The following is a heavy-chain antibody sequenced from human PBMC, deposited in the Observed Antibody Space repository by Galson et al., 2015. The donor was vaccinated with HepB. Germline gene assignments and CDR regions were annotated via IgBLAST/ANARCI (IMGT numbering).Heavy chain of an antibody. CDR2: ISYDGSNK. Sequence: SLRLSCAASGFTFSSYGMHWVRQAPGKGLEWVAVISYDGSNKYYADSVKGRFTISRDNSKNTLYLQMNSLRAEDTAVYYCAKDLGYDFWSGYFPYYYYYGMDVWGQGTTVTVSS. J-gene: IGHJ6*02. D-gene: IGHD3-3*01. CDR1: GFTFSSYG. V-gene: IGHV3-30*18. CDR3: AKDLGYDFWSGYFPYYYYYGMDV.